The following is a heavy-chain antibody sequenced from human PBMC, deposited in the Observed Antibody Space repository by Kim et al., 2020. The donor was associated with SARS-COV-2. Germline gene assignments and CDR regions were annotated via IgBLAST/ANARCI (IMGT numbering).Heavy chain of an antibody. CDR1: GFTFDDYG. Sequence: GGSLRLSCAASGFTFDDYGMSWVRQAPGKGLEWVSGINWNGGSTGYADSVKGRFTISRDNAKNSLYLQMNSLRAEDTALYHCARARGALDILTGSNWFDPWGQGTLVTVSS. D-gene: IGHD3-9*01. J-gene: IGHJ5*02. CDR3: ARARGALDILTGSNWFDP. V-gene: IGHV3-20*01. CDR2: INWNGGST.